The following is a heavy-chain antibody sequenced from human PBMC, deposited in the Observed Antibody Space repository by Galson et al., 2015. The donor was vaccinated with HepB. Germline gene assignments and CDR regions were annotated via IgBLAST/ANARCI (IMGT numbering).Heavy chain of an antibody. V-gene: IGHV3-53*01. CDR1: GFTISGNY. J-gene: IGHJ6*02. Sequence: LRLSCAASGFTISGNYMAWVRQAPGKGLEWVSVIYSGGSTYYADSVKGRFTISRDNAKNSLYLQMNSLRAEDTAVYYCARERYYYYGMDVWGQGTTVTVSS. CDR3: ARERYYYYGMDV. CDR2: IYSGGST.